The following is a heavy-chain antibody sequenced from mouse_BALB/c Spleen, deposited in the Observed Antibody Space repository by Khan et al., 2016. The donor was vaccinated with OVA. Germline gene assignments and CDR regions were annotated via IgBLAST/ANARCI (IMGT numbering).Heavy chain of an antibody. J-gene: IGHJ2*01. D-gene: IGHD1-1*01. CDR3: AGVYGSTGVDY. V-gene: IGHV5-6-5*01. CDR2: IGSGGST. CDR1: GFTFSSHA. Sequence: EVELVESGGGLVKPGGSLKLSCAASGFTFSSHAMSWVRQSPEKRLEWVASIGSGGSTYYPDSVKGRFTISRDNARDILYLQMSSLRSEDTAMYYCAGVYGSTGVDYWGQGTALTVSS.